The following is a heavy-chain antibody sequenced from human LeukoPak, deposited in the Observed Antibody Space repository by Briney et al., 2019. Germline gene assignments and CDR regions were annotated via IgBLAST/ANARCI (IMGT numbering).Heavy chain of an antibody. CDR2: IYHSGST. CDR1: GGSISSGGYS. CDR3: ARAASNYVSVFPYYYYGMDV. J-gene: IGHJ6*02. D-gene: IGHD4-11*01. V-gene: IGHV4-30-2*01. Sequence: SETLSLTCAVSGGSISSGGYSWSWIRQPPGKGLEWIGYIYHSGSTYYNPSLKSRVTISVDRSKNQFSLKLSSVTAADTAVYYCARAASNYVSVFPYYYYGMDVWGQGTTVTVSS.